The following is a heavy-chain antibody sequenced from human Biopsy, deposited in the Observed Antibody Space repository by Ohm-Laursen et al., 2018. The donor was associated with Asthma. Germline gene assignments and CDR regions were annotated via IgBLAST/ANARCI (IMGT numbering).Heavy chain of an antibody. J-gene: IGHJ4*02. D-gene: IGHD5-12*01. Sequence: SLRLSCAASGSMFRSFGMHWVRQAPGKGLEWVAVISYDGNHKFYEDSVKGRFTISRDNSKNTLYLQMSSLRTEDTAVYYCAKRRGYSGHDNDYWGQGTLVIVSS. CDR1: GSMFRSFG. CDR2: ISYDGNHK. CDR3: AKRRGYSGHDNDY. V-gene: IGHV3-30*18.